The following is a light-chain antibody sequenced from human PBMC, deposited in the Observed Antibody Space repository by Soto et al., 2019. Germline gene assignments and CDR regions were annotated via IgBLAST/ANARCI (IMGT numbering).Light chain of an antibody. CDR1: SSNIGTNT. V-gene: IGLV1-44*01. J-gene: IGLJ1*01. CDR2: NNN. Sequence: QSVLTQPPSASGTPGQRVTISCSGSSSNIGTNTVNWYLQLPGTAPKLLMYNNNQRPSGVPERFSGSKSGTSASLAIGGLHSDDEADYYCAAWDDSLDGFYVFGSGTKLTVL. CDR3: AAWDDSLDGFYV.